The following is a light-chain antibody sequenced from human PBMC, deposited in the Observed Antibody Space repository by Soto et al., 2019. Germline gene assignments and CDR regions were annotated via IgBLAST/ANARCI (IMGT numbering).Light chain of an antibody. CDR3: SSYTSTSTYG. V-gene: IGLV2-14*01. Sequence: QSVLTQPASVSGSPGQSIAISCTGTSSDVGGYNYVSWYQQYPGKAPKLMIYHVSNRPSGFSNRFSGSKSGNSASLTISGLQAEDEADYYCSSYTSTSTYGFGTGTKVTVL. J-gene: IGLJ1*01. CDR2: HVS. CDR1: SSDVGGYNY.